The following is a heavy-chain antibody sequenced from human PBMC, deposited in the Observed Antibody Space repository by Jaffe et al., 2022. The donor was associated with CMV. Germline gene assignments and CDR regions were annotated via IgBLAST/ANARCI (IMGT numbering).Heavy chain of an antibody. V-gene: IGHV3-74*03. CDR3: ARDWSGPDY. CDR1: GFSFSSYW. Sequence: EVQLVESGGGLVQPGGSLRLSCAASGFSFSSYWMHWVRQVPGKGLVWVSHIKSDGSDTTYADSVKGRFTISRDNAKNTLYLQMNTLRAEDTAVYYCARDWSGPDYWGQGTLVTVSS. CDR2: IKSDGSDT. D-gene: IGHD3-3*01. J-gene: IGHJ4*02.